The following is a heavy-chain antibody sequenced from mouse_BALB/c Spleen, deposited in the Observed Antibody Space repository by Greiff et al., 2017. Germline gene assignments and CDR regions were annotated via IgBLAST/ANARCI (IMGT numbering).Heavy chain of an antibody. J-gene: IGHJ3*01. CDR1: GFNIKDYY. Sequence: VQLKQSGAELVRSGASVKLSCTASGFNIKDYYMHWVKQRPEQGLEWIGWIDPENGDTEYAPKFQGKATMTADTSSNTAYLQLSSLTSEDTAVYYCNVFSSWFAYWGQGTLVTVSA. CDR2: IDPENGDT. CDR3: NVFSSWFAY. V-gene: IGHV14-4*02.